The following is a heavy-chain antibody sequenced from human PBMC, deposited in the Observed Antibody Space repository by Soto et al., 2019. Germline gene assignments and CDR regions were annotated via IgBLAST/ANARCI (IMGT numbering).Heavy chain of an antibody. CDR3: AKGDNLGPKTGYAFDP. J-gene: IGHJ5*02. V-gene: IGHV6-1*01. D-gene: IGHD5-12*01. CDR2: TYFRSKWYN. CDR1: GDSVSSNTAS. Sequence: SQTLSLTCAISGDSVSSNTASWNWIRQSPSRGLEWLGRTYFRSKWYNDYAVSVKIRIIINPDTSNNQFSLQLNSVTPEDTAVYFCAKGDNLGPKTGYAFDPWGQGIMVTVPQ.